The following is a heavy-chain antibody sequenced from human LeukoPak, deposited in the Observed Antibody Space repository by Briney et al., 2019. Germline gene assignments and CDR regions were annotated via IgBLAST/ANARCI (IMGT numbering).Heavy chain of an antibody. D-gene: IGHD6-19*01. CDR1: GFTFSTYG. CDR3: ARQWYSSGWRRKPLDY. CDR2: SSGGGGDT. V-gene: IGHV3-23*01. J-gene: IGHJ4*02. Sequence: GSLRLSCAASGFTFSTYGMSWVRQAPGKGLEWVSHSSGGGGDTNFAGSVRGRFSISRDNSKNTLYLQMNSLRAEDTAVYYCARQWYSSGWRRKPLDYWGQGTLVTVSS.